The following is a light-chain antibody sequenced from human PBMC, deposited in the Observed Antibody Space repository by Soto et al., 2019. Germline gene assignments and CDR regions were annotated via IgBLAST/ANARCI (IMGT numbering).Light chain of an antibody. Sequence: EILLTQSPGTLSLSPGERATLSCRASQSVSTLLAWYQQKPGQAPRLLIYGASSRATGIPDRFSGMGSGTDFTLTISRLEPEDFAVYYCQQYDTSPRPFGQGTKV. J-gene: IGKJ1*01. V-gene: IGKV3-20*01. CDR1: QSVSTL. CDR3: QQYDTSPRP. CDR2: GAS.